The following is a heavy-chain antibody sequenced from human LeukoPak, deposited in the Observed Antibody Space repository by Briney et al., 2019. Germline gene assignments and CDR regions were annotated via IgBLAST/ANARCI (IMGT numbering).Heavy chain of an antibody. CDR1: GFMFSSYS. J-gene: IGHJ4*02. CDR3: ARTGNLDY. CDR2: ISSSSTTI. Sequence: GGSLRLSCAATGFMFSSYSMNWVRQAPGKGLEWVSYISSSSTTIHYADSVKGRFTISRDYAKNSLYLQMNSLRDEDTAVYYCARTGNLDYWGQGTLVTVSS. V-gene: IGHV3-48*02.